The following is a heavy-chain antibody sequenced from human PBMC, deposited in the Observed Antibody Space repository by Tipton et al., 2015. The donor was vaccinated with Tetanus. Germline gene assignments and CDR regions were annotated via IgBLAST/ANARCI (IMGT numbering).Heavy chain of an antibody. V-gene: IGHV3-30-3*01. CDR3: ASPVRAHLYAFDY. Sequence: SLRLSCAASGFTFGTHVMHWVRQAPGKGLEWVALMSNDGDDIQYADSVKGRFTISRDNSLNTLYLQMSSLRAEDTGIYYCASPVRAHLYAFDYWGQGSLVTVSS. CDR1: GFTFGTHV. CDR2: MSNDGDDI. J-gene: IGHJ4*02. D-gene: IGHD2-2*02.